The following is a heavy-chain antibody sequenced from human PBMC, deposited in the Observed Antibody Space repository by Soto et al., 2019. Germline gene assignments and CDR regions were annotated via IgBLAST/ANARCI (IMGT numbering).Heavy chain of an antibody. CDR1: GFTFSSYW. CDR2: IKQDESEK. D-gene: IGHD7-27*01. J-gene: IGHJ4*02. Sequence: EVQLVESGGGLVQPGGSLRLSCAASGFTFSSYWMTWVRQAPGKGLEWVGNIKQDESEKYYVDSVKGRFTISRDNAKSSLYLQLNGLRAEDTAVYYCARAPHKWGFDYWGQGTLVTVSS. CDR3: ARAPHKWGFDY. V-gene: IGHV3-7*01.